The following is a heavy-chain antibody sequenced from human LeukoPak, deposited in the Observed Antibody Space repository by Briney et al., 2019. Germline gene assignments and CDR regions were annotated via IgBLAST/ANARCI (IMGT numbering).Heavy chain of an antibody. J-gene: IGHJ4*02. V-gene: IGHV5-51*01. Sequence: GESLKISCKGSGFTFSTSWIAWVRQMPGKGLEWVGIIYPGDSDTRYSSSFQGQVTISADKSISTAYLQWGSLKPSDTSNYYCARRRQGHPGSFTLFEYWGQGTLVTVSS. CDR3: ARRRQGHPGSFTLFEY. CDR2: IYPGDSDT. CDR1: GFTFSTSW. D-gene: IGHD3-10*01.